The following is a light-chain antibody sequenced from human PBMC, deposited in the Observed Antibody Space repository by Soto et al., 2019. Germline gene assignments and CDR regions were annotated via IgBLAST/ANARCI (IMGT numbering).Light chain of an antibody. CDR2: DAS. CDR1: QSISNW. CDR3: QQYHTSSIT. Sequence: IQLTQSPSSLSASVGDRVIITCRASQSISNWLAWYQQKPGKAPTLLIYDASTLERGVPSRFSGTGSGTEFTLSIDSLQPDDFATYYCQQYHTSSITFGQGTRLEIK. J-gene: IGKJ5*01. V-gene: IGKV1-5*01.